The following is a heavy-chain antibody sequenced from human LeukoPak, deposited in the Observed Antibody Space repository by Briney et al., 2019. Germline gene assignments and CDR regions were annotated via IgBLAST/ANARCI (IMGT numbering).Heavy chain of an antibody. D-gene: IGHD3-10*01. V-gene: IGHV3-74*01. CDR1: GFTFSSYW. CDR2: INSDGSST. J-gene: IGHJ6*03. CDR3: AKDGATVRGPNYYYYYYMDV. Sequence: GGSLRLSCAASGFTFSSYWMHWVRQAPGKGLVWVSRINSDGSSTSYADSVKGRFTISRDNSKNTLYLQMNSLRAEDTAVYYCAKDGATVRGPNYYYYYYMDVWGKGTTVTISS.